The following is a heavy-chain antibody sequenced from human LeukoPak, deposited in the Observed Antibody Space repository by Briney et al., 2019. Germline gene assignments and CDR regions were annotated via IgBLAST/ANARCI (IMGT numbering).Heavy chain of an antibody. V-gene: IGHV4-34*01. CDR2: INHSGST. Sequence: SETLSLTCAVYGGSFSGYYWSWVRQPPEKGLEWIGEINHSGSTNYNPSLKSRVTISVDTSKNQFSLKLSSVTAADTAVYYCARGQRYSTSSNWFDPWGQGTLVTVSS. CDR3: ARGQRYSTSSNWFDP. J-gene: IGHJ5*02. D-gene: IGHD6-6*01. CDR1: GGSFSGYY.